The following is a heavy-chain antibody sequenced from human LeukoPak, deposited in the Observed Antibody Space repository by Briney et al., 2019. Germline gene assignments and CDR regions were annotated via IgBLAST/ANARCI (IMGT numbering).Heavy chain of an antibody. CDR3: YTDIVTVPAPDY. V-gene: IGHV3-66*03. J-gene: IGHJ4*02. CDR2: ITYDRGDT. Sequence: GGSLRLSCAASGFTVSNNYMSWVRQPPGKGLEWVAFITYDRGDTYYADSVKGRFTISRDSSKTTLSLQMNSLRAEDTAVYYCYTDIVTVPAPDYWGQGALVIVSS. CDR1: GFTVSNNY. D-gene: IGHD2-2*01.